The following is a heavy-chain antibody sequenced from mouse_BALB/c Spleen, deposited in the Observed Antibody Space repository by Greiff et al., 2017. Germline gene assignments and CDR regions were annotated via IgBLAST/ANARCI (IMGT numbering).Heavy chain of an antibody. Sequence: EVKLMESGAELVRSGASVKLSCTASGFNIKDYYMHWVKQRPEQGLEWIGWIDPENGDTEYAPKLQGKATMTADTSSNTAYLQLSSLTSEDTAVYYCKAGNPYYAMDYWGQGTSVTVSS. J-gene: IGHJ4*01. CDR2: IDPENGDT. CDR3: KAGNPYYAMDY. CDR1: GFNIKDYY. D-gene: IGHD2-1*01. V-gene: IGHV14-4*02.